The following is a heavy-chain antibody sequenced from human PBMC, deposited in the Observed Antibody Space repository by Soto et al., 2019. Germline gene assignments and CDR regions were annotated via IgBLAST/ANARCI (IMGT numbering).Heavy chain of an antibody. CDR1: GFSLTTSGVG. V-gene: IGHV2-5*02. J-gene: IGHJ4*02. CDR2: IYWDDDK. CDR3: AHRVLRTVFGLVTTTASYFDF. Sequence: QITLNESGPTQVKPRQTLTLTCTFSGFSLTTSGVGVGWIRQSPGKAPEWLALIYWDDDKRYSPSLKSRLTFTKDTSKNQVVLTMADLDPADTATYYCAHRVLRTVFGLVTTTASYFDFWGQGTPVAVSS. D-gene: IGHD3-3*01.